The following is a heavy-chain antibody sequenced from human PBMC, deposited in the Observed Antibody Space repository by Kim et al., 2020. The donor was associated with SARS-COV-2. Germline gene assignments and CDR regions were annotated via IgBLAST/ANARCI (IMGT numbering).Heavy chain of an antibody. J-gene: IGHJ6*03. CDR1: GYTFTSYD. Sequence: ASVKVSCKASGYTFTSYDINWVRQATGQGLEWMGWMNPNSGNTGYAQKFQGRVTMTRNTSISTAYMELSSLRSEDTAVYYCARGSTSCLGGRCAYYMDVWGKGTTVTVSS. V-gene: IGHV1-8*01. CDR3: ARGSTSCLGGRCAYYMDV. D-gene: IGHD2-2*01. CDR2: MNPNSGNT.